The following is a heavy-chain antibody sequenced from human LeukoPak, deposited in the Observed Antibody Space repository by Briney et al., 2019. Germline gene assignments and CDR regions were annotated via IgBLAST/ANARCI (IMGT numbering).Heavy chain of an antibody. D-gene: IGHD3-16*02. V-gene: IGHV1-18*01. J-gene: IGHJ3*02. Sequence: ASVKVSCKASGYTFTSYGISWVRQAPGQGLEWMGWISAYNGNTNYAQKLQGRVTMTTDTSTSTAYMELRSLRSDDTAVYYCARDPPAIYDYVCGSYPDDAFDIWGRGTMVTVSS. CDR1: GYTFTSYG. CDR3: ARDPPAIYDYVCGSYPDDAFDI. CDR2: ISAYNGNT.